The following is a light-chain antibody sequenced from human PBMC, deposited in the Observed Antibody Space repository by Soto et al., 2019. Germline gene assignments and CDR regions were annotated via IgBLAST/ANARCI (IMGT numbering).Light chain of an antibody. J-gene: IGKJ2*01. CDR3: QQYNNWPPFT. V-gene: IGKV3-15*01. CDR2: GAS. Sequence: DIVLTQSPLTLSVSPGERATLSCRPSQSVTSNLAWYQQRPEQPPRLLIYGASTRATGVPDRFRGGGSGTDFTLTISSLQSEDVAVYYCQQYNNWPPFTFGEGTKVDIK. CDR1: QSVTSN.